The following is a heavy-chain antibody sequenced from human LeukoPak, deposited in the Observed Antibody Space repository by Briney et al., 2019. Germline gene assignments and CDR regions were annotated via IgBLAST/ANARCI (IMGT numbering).Heavy chain of an antibody. CDR2: VNHSGGA. Sequence: SETLSLTCAVYGGSFNDYYWSWIRQPPGKGLEWIGEVNHSGGANYNPSLKSRVTIGIDTSKKQFFLRMTSVTAADTAVYYCARVHQQLALYAFDVWGHGTLVTVSP. V-gene: IGHV4-34*01. D-gene: IGHD6-13*01. CDR1: GGSFNDYY. J-gene: IGHJ3*01. CDR3: ARVHQQLALYAFDV.